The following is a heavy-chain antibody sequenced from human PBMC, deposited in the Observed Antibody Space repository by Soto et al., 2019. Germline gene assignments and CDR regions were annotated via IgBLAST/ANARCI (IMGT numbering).Heavy chain of an antibody. V-gene: IGHV3-23*01. J-gene: IGHJ4*02. D-gene: IGHD3-22*01. CDR2: ISGSGGST. Sequence: GGSLRLSGAGSGFTFSSYAMSWVRQAPGKGLEWVSAISGSGGSTYYADSVKGRFTISRDNAKNTLYLQMNSLRAEDRAVYYCAIRASYYDSSGYFDYWGQGTLVTVSS. CDR1: GFTFSSYA. CDR3: AIRASYYDSSGYFDY.